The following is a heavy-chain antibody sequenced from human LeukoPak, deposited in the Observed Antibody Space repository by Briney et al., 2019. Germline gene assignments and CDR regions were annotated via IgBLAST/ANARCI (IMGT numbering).Heavy chain of an antibody. J-gene: IGHJ4*02. CDR1: GFTFSCYA. Sequence: PGGSLRLSCAASGFTFSCYAMSWVRQAPGKGLEWVSAISGSGGSTYYADSVKGRFTISRYNSKNTLYLQMNSLRAEDTAVYYCAKYWASRSYYVSSFDYWGQGTLVTVSS. V-gene: IGHV3-23*01. CDR3: AKYWASRSYYVSSFDY. D-gene: IGHD1-26*01. CDR2: ISGSGGST.